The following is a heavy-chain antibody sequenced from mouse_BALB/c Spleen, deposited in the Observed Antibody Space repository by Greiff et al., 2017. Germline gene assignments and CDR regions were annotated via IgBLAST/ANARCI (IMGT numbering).Heavy chain of an antibody. CDR1: GDSITSGY. CDR3: ARYYRYAHYYAMDY. D-gene: IGHD2-14*01. Sequence: EVKLMESGPSLVKPSQTLSLTCSVTGDSITSGYWNWIRKFPGNKLEYMGYISYSGSTYYNPSLKSRISITRDTSKNQYYLQLNSVTTEDTATYYCARYYRYAHYYAMDYWGQGTSVTVSS. V-gene: IGHV3-8*02. CDR2: ISYSGST. J-gene: IGHJ4*01.